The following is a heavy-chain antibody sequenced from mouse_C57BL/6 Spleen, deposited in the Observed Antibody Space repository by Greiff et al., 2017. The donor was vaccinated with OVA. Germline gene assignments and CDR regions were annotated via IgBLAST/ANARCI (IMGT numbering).Heavy chain of an antibody. D-gene: IGHD1-1*01. V-gene: IGHV5-9-1*02. CDR2: ISSGGDYI. J-gene: IGHJ4*01. CDR1: GFTFSSYA. CDR3: TRERYYYGSSYIAMYY. Sequence: DVMLVESGEGLVKPGGSLKLSCAASGFTFSSYAMSWVRQTPEKRLEWVAYISSGGDYIYYADTVKGRYTISRDNARNTLYLQKSNLKSEDTAIYYYTRERYYYGSSYIAMYYCGQGTSVTVAS.